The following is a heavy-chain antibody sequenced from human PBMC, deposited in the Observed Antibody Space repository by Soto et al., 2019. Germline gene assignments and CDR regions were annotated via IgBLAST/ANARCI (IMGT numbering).Heavy chain of an antibody. Sequence: QVQLQESGPGLVKPSQTLSLTCTVSGGSIISGNYYWSWIRQPPGKGLEWIGYIFYSGTTYYNPSLKSRVTIAVATSKNQFSLKLSSVTAADTAVYYCARASPGVTDFWGQGTTVTVSS. CDR2: IFYSGTT. V-gene: IGHV4-30-4*01. D-gene: IGHD2-8*01. CDR1: GGSIISGNYY. CDR3: ARASPGVTDF. J-gene: IGHJ6*02.